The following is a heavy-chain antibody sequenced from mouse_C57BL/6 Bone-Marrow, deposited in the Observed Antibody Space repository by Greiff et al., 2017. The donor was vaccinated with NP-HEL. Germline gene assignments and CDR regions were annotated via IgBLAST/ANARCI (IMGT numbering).Heavy chain of an antibody. D-gene: IGHD1-1*01. CDR2: IYPGDGDT. Sequence: VQLQESGAELVKPGASVKISCKASGYAFSSYWMNWVKQRPGKGLEWIGQIYPGDGDTNYNGKFKGEATLTADKSSSTAYMQLSSLTSEDSAVYFCAIIYYYGSSPMDYWGQGTSVTVSS. CDR3: AIIYYYGSSPMDY. V-gene: IGHV1-80*01. J-gene: IGHJ4*01. CDR1: GYAFSSYW.